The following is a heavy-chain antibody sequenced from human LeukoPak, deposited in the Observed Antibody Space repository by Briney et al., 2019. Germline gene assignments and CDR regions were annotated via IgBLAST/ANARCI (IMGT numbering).Heavy chain of an antibody. Sequence: GGSLGLSCAASGFTFDSYWMSWVRQAPGRGLEWVANIKKDGSEKYYVDSVKGRFTISRDNAKNSLYLQMNSLRVEDTAVYYCVGDYVGYWGQGTLVTVSS. J-gene: IGHJ4*02. CDR1: GFTFDSYW. D-gene: IGHD3-16*01. CDR3: VGDYVGY. CDR2: IKKDGSEK. V-gene: IGHV3-7*01.